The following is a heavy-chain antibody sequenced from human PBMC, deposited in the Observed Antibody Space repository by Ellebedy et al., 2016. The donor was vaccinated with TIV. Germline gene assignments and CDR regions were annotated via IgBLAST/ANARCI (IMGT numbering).Heavy chain of an antibody. D-gene: IGHD1-26*01. CDR3: ARGGAYIHFDY. CDR2: INPNSGDT. J-gene: IGHJ4*02. V-gene: IGHV1-2*02. CDR1: GYTFTGYY. Sequence: ASVKVSXXASGYTFTGYYMHWVRQAPGQGLEWMGWINPNSGDTNYAQKFQGRVTMTRDTSISTAYMELSRLRSDDTAMYYCARGGAYIHFDYWGQGTLVTVSS.